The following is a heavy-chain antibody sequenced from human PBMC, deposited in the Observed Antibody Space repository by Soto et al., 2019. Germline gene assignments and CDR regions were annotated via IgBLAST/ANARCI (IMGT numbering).Heavy chain of an antibody. V-gene: IGHV3-30*18. D-gene: IGHD3-3*01. CDR3: AKCSVFGVVDQYYYYYYRDV. CDR1: GFTFSSYG. Sequence: QVQLVESGGGVVQPGRSLRLSCAASGFTFSSYGMHWVRQAPGKGLEWVAVISYDGSNKYYADSVKGRFTISRDNSKNTLYLQMNSLRAEDTAVYYCAKCSVFGVVDQYYYYYYRDVWGKGTTVTVSS. CDR2: ISYDGSNK. J-gene: IGHJ6*03.